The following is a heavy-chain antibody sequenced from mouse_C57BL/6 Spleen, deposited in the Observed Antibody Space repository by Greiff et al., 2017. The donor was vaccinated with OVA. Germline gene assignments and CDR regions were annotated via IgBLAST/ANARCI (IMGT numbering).Heavy chain of an antibody. CDR3: ARNYQSDFDV. D-gene: IGHD1-1*01. J-gene: IGHJ1*03. V-gene: IGHV1-52*01. CDR2: IDPSDSET. CDR1: GYTFTSYR. Sequence: VQLQQPGAELVRPGSSVKLSCKASGYTFTSYRMHWVKQRPIQGLEWIGNIDPSDSETHYNQKFKDKATLTVDKSSSTAYMQLSSLTSEDSAVYYCARNYQSDFDVWGTGTTVTVSS.